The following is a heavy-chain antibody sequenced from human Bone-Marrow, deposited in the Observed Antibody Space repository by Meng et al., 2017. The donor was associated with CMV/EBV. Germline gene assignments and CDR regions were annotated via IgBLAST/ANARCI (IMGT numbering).Heavy chain of an antibody. CDR1: GFTFSSYG. D-gene: IGHD3-3*01. CDR2: IRYDGSNK. Sequence: GGSLRLCCAASGFTFSSYGMHWVRQAPGKGLEWVAFIRYDGSNKYYADSVKGRFTISRDNSKNTLYLQMNSLRAEDTAVYYCAKDEDAGYYDFWSGSYTWGQGTLVTVSS. J-gene: IGHJ5*02. V-gene: IGHV3-30*02. CDR3: AKDEDAGYYDFWSGSYT.